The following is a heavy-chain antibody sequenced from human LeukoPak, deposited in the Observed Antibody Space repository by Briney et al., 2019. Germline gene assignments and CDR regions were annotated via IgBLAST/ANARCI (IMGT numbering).Heavy chain of an antibody. J-gene: IGHJ4*02. CDR3: AKAYVGGTVRRWHAFDS. CDR1: GFTFSSYA. CDR2: ISGSGGST. V-gene: IGHV3-23*01. D-gene: IGHD5-24*01. Sequence: QPGGSLRLSCAASGFTFSSYAMSWVRQAPGKGLEWVSAISGSGGSTYYADSVKGRFTISRDNSKNTLYLQMNSLRAEDTAVYYCAKAYVGGTVRRWHAFDSWGQGTLVTVSS.